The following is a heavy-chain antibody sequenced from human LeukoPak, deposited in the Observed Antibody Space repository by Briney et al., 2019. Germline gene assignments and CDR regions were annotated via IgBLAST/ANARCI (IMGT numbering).Heavy chain of an antibody. CDR1: GYSISSTTYY. D-gene: IGHD2-15*01. CDR2: IYYSGTT. CDR3: ARDGCSGGSCNVNWFDP. J-gene: IGHJ5*02. V-gene: IGHV4-39*07. Sequence: SETLSLTCTVSGYSISSTTYYRGWIRQPPGKGLEWIGSIYYSGTTYYNPPLKSRVTISVDTSKNQFSLKLRSVTAADTAVYYCARDGCSGGSCNVNWFDPWGQGTLVTVSS.